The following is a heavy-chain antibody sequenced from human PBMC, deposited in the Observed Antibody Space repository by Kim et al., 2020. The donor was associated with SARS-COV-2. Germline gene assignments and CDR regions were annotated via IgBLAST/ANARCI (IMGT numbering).Heavy chain of an antibody. CDR2: YN. D-gene: IGHD6-19*01. CDR3: ARLGGSGSDY. V-gene: IGHV6-1*01. Sequence: YNDYATSVKNRITNNPDTSKNQFSLQLNSVTPVDTAVYYCARLGGSGSDYWGQGTLVTVSS. J-gene: IGHJ4*02.